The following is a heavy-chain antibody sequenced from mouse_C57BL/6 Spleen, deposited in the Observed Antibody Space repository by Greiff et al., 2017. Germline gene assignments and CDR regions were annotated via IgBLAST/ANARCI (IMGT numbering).Heavy chain of an antibody. CDR1: GYTFTSYW. V-gene: IGHV1-69*01. D-gene: IGHD3-2*02. J-gene: IGHJ3*01. Sequence: QVQLQQPGAELVMPGASVKLSCKASGYTFTSYWMPWVKQRPGQGLEWIGELDPSDSYTNYNQKFKGKSTLPVDNSSSTASMQLSSLTSEDAAVYYCARKGDSSGYGSWFAYWGQGTLVTVSA. CDR3: ARKGDSSGYGSWFAY. CDR2: LDPSDSYT.